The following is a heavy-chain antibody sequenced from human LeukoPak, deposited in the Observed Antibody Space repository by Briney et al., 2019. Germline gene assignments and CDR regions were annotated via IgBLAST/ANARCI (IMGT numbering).Heavy chain of an antibody. V-gene: IGHV3-33*01. Sequence: GRSLRLSCAASGFTFSNYGMHWVRQAPGEGLEWVAVIWYDASNKYYADSVKGRFTISRDNSKNTLYLQMNSLRAEDTAVYYCAGNYGPYYFDYWGQGTLVTVSS. CDR2: IWYDASNK. D-gene: IGHD3-10*01. CDR3: AGNYGPYYFDY. CDR1: GFTFSNYG. J-gene: IGHJ4*02.